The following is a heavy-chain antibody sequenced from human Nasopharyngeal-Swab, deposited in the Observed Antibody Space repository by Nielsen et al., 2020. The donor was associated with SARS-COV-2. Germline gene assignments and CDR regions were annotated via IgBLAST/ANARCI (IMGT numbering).Heavy chain of an antibody. CDR2: INPNSGGT. Sequence: WVRQAPGQGLEWMGRINPNSGGTNYAQKFQGRVTMTRDTSISTAYTELSRLRSDDTAVYYCARDGKGMTYYYDSSGYAYYYYYGMDVWGQGTTVTVSS. V-gene: IGHV1-2*06. CDR3: ARDGKGMTYYYDSSGYAYYYYYGMDV. J-gene: IGHJ6*02. D-gene: IGHD3-22*01.